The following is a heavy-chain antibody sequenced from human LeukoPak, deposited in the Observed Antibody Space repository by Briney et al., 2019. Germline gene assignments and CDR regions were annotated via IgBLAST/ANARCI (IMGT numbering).Heavy chain of an antibody. J-gene: IGHJ4*02. CDR2: INHSGSA. Sequence: PSETLSLTCAVYGESFSGYYWSWIRQPPGKGLEWIGEINHSGSANYNPSLKSRVTISVDTSKNQFSLKLSSVTAADTAVYYCARSGYDTIRPFDYWGQGTLVTVSS. CDR1: GESFSGYY. CDR3: ARSGYDTIRPFDY. V-gene: IGHV4-34*01. D-gene: IGHD5-12*01.